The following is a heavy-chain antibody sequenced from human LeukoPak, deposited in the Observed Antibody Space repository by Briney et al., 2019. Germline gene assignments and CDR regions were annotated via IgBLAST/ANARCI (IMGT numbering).Heavy chain of an antibody. Sequence: GSLILSCAASGFTFSSYAMHWVRQAPGKGLEWVAVISYDGSNKYYADSVKGRFTISRDNSKNTLYLQMNSLRAEDTAVYYCARDPGSRFNYGSGSYWFDPWGQGTLVTVSS. CDR2: ISYDGSNK. CDR3: ARDPGSRFNYGSGSYWFDP. V-gene: IGHV3-30*04. J-gene: IGHJ5*02. CDR1: GFTFSSYA. D-gene: IGHD3-10*01.